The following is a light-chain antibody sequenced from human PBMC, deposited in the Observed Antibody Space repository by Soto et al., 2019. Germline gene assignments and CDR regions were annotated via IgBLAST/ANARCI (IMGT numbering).Light chain of an antibody. CDR3: AAWDDSLNGPV. Sequence: QSVLTQPPSVSEAPRQRVTISCSGSSFNIGNNAVNWYQQLPGKAPKLLIYYDDLLPSGGSDRFSGSRSGTSASLAISGLQSEDEADYYCAAWDDSLNGPVFGGGTKLTVL. V-gene: IGLV1-36*01. CDR1: SFNIGNNA. CDR2: YDD. J-gene: IGLJ3*02.